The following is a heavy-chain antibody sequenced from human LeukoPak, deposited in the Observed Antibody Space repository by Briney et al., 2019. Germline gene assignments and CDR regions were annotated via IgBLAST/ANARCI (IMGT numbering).Heavy chain of an antibody. D-gene: IGHD3-3*01. J-gene: IGHJ4*02. Sequence: SETLSLTCTVSGGSISSYYWTWIRQPPGKGLEWIGYIYYSGTTNYNPSLKSRVTISVDTSKNQLSLKLSSVTVADTAVYYCARAPYYNFWSGYPPFDYWGQGTLVTVSS. CDR3: ARAPYYNFWSGYPPFDY. V-gene: IGHV4-59*01. CDR2: IYYSGTT. CDR1: GGSISSYY.